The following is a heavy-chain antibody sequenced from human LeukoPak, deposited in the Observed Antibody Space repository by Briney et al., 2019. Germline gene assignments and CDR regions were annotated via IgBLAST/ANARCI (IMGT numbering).Heavy chain of an antibody. J-gene: IGHJ6*02. CDR3: ARHGTYGDYPYYYYGMDV. Sequence: GESLKISCKGSGYSFTSYWIGWVRQMPGKGLEWMGIIYPGDSDTRYSPSFQGQVTISADKSISTAYLQWSSLKASDTAMYYCARHGTYGDYPYYYYGMDVWGQGTTVTVPS. CDR1: GYSFTSYW. D-gene: IGHD4-17*01. V-gene: IGHV5-51*01. CDR2: IYPGDSDT.